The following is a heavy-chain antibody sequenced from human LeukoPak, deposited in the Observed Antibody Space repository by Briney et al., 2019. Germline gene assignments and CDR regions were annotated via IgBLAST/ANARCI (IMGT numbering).Heavy chain of an antibody. CDR3: ARDYGDYFFNSDAFDI. CDR1: GFTFSSYW. Sequence: GGSLRLSCAASGFTFSSYWMHWVRQAPGKGLVWVSRINSDGSSTSYADSVKGRFTISRDNAKNTLYLQMNSLGAEDTAVYYCARDYGDYFFNSDAFDIWGQGTMVTVSS. V-gene: IGHV3-74*01. J-gene: IGHJ3*02. CDR2: INSDGSST. D-gene: IGHD4-17*01.